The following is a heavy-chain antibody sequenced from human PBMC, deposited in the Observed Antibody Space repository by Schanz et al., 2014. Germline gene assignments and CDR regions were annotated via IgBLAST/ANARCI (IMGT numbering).Heavy chain of an antibody. CDR2: MSWNAGSL. V-gene: IGHV3-9*01. CDR1: GLNFDYYG. J-gene: IGHJ1*01. CDR3: ARMSWLQIEYFQH. Sequence: EVQLLESGGGLVQPGRSLRLSCATSGLNFDYYGMNWVRQAPGKGLEWVSGMSWNAGSLGYGDSVKGRFTISRDNSKNTLYLHMNNLRAEDAAIYYCARMSWLQIEYFQHWGQGTLVTVSS. D-gene: IGHD5-12*01.